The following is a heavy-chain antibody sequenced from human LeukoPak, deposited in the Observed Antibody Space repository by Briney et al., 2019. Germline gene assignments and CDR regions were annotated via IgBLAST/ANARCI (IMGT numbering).Heavy chain of an antibody. CDR2: IRYDGSNK. CDR1: GSTFRSYG. J-gene: IGHJ6*03. D-gene: IGHD2-2*01. Sequence: GGSLRLSCAASGSTFRSYGMHWVRQAPGKGLEWVAFIRYDGSNKYYADSVKGRFTISRDNAKNSLYLQMNSLRAEDTALYYCARVGSSTSRSYYYYYYMDVWGKGTTVTVSS. V-gene: IGHV3-30*02. CDR3: ARVGSSTSRSYYYYYYMDV.